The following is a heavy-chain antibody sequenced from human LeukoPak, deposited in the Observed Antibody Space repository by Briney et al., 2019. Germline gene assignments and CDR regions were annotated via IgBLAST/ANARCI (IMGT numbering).Heavy chain of an antibody. Sequence: GGSLRLSCAASGFTFDDYAMHWVRQAPGKGLEWVSGISWNSGIIAYADSVKGRFTISRDNAKNSLYLQMDSLRTEDTALYYCAKDTGFNLDCLDVWGKGTTVTVSS. CDR2: ISWNSGII. CDR3: AKDTGFNLDCLDV. V-gene: IGHV3-9*01. J-gene: IGHJ6*04. CDR1: GFTFDDYA. D-gene: IGHD2-21*02.